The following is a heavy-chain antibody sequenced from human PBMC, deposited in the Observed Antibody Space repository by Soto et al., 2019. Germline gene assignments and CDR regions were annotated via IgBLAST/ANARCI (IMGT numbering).Heavy chain of an antibody. Sequence: PSETLSLTCAVYGGSFSGYYWSWIRQPPGKGLEWIGEINHSGSTNYNPSLKSRVTISVDTSKNQFSLKLSSVTAADTAVYYCARGSRLYQLLYYFDYWGQGTLVTVSS. V-gene: IGHV4-34*01. CDR1: GGSFSGYY. J-gene: IGHJ4*02. D-gene: IGHD2-2*01. CDR2: INHSGST. CDR3: ARGSRLYQLLYYFDY.